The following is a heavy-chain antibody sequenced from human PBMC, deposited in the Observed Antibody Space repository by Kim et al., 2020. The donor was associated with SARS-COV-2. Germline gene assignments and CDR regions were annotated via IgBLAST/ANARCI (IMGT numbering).Heavy chain of an antibody. J-gene: IGHJ4*02. CDR2: INPSGGST. Sequence: ASVKVSCKASGYTFTSYYMHWVRQAPGQGLEWMGIINPSGGSTSYAQKFQGRVTMTRDTSTSTVYMELSSLRSEDTAVYYCARGVANYDFWSGYYTGGYFDYWGQGTLVTVSS. D-gene: IGHD3-3*01. CDR3: ARGVANYDFWSGYYTGGYFDY. V-gene: IGHV1-46*01. CDR1: GYTFTSYY.